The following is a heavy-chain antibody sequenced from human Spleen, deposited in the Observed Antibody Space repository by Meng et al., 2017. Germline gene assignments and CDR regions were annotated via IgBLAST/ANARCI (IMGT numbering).Heavy chain of an antibody. D-gene: IGHD3-22*01. CDR1: GYTFTGYY. CDR2: INPNSGGT. Sequence: QVQLVQAGAEVKKPGASVKVSCKASGYTFTGYYMHWVRQAPGQGLEWMGRINPNSGGTNYAQKFQGRVTMTRDTSISTAYMELSRLRSDDTAVYYCARDDSSGYYSFDYWGQGTLVTVSS. CDR3: ARDDSSGYYSFDY. J-gene: IGHJ4*02. V-gene: IGHV1-2*06.